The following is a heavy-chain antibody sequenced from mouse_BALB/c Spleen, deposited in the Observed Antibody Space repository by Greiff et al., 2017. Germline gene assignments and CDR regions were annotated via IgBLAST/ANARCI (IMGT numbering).Heavy chain of an antibody. CDR2: ISSGGSYT. V-gene: IGHV5-9-3*01. CDR1: GFTFSSYA. J-gene: IGHJ4*01. CDR3: ARHKPVPYAMDY. Sequence: EVQLVESGGGLVKPGGSLKLSCAASGFTFSSYAMSWVRQTPEKRLEWVATISSGGSYTYYPDSVKGRFTISRDNAKNTLYLQMSSLRSEDTAMYYCARHKPVPYAMDYWGQGTSVTVSS.